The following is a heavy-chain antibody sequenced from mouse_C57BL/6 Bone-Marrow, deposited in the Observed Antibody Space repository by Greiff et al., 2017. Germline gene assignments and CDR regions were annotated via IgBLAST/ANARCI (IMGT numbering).Heavy chain of an antibody. J-gene: IGHJ3*01. D-gene: IGHD1-1*01. CDR3: ARGENYYGTFFAY. Sequence: EVMLVESGGGLVKPGGSLKLSCAASGFTFSSYAMSWVRQTPEKRLEWVATISDGGSYTYYPDNVKGRFTISRDNAKNNLYLQMSHLKSEDTAMYYCARGENYYGTFFAYWGQGTLITVSA. CDR2: ISDGGSYT. CDR1: GFTFSSYA. V-gene: IGHV5-4*03.